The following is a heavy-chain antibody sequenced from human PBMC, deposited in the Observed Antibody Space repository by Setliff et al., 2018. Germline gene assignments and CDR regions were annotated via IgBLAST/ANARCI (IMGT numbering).Heavy chain of an antibody. CDR3: ARGFSYGVTTYGLDI. Sequence: SETLSLTCIVSGGSISGYYWAWVRQPPGKELEWIGRIYITGSTDYNPSLKSRVTISGDTSKNQFSLELSSVTAADTAVYFCARGFSYGVTTYGLDIWGRGTMVTVSS. CDR2: IYITGST. V-gene: IGHV4-59*13. J-gene: IGHJ3*02. CDR1: GGSISGYY. D-gene: IGHD3-10*01.